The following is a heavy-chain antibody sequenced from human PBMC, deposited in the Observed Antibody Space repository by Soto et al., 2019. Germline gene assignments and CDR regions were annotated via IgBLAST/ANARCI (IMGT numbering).Heavy chain of an antibody. D-gene: IGHD3-10*01. CDR1: GFTFDDYA. CDR3: AKELRGNMDY. CDR2: ISWNSGSI. J-gene: IGHJ4*02. V-gene: IGHV3-9*01. Sequence: EVQLVESGGGLVQPGRSLRLSCAASGFTFDDYAMHWVRQAPGKGLEWVSGISWNSGSIGYADSVKGRFTISRDNAKNSLYLQMNSLRAEDTALYYCAKELRGNMDYWGQGTLVTVSS.